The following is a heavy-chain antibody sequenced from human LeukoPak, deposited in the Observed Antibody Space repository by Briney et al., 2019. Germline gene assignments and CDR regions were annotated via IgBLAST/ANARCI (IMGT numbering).Heavy chain of an antibody. V-gene: IGHV3-7*01. CDR3: ARELRYDWFDP. CDR2: IKQDGSEK. CDR1: GFTFSNAW. D-gene: IGHD3-9*01. J-gene: IGHJ5*02. Sequence: GGSLRLSCAASGFTFSNAWMSWVRQAPGKGLEWVANIKQDGSEKYYVDSVKGRFTISRDNAKNSLYLQMNSLRAEDTAVYYCARELRYDWFDPWGQGTLVTVSS.